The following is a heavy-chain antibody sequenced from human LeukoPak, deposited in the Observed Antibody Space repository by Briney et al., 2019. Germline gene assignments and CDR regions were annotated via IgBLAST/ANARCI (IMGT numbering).Heavy chain of an antibody. Sequence: GGSLRLSCAASGFTFDDYGMSWVRQAPGKGLEWVSGINWNGGRTGYADSVKGRFTISRDNSNHMLYLQMSSLIAEDTAIYYCAREGIAAAAGSFDPWGQGTLVTVSS. CDR2: INWNGGRT. CDR1: GFTFDDYG. CDR3: AREGIAAAAGSFDP. D-gene: IGHD6-13*01. V-gene: IGHV3-20*04. J-gene: IGHJ5*02.